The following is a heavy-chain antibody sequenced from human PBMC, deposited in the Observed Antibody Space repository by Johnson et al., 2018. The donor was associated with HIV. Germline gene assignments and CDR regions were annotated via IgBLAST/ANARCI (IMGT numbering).Heavy chain of an antibody. CDR2: MRYDGSNK. J-gene: IGHJ3*02. D-gene: IGHD4-17*01. CDR1: GFTFSSYG. V-gene: IGHV3-30*02. CDR3: AKGPWGYGDYHAFDI. Sequence: QVQLVESGGGVVQPGGSLRLSCAASGFTFSSYGMHWVRQAPGKGLEWVAFMRYDGSNKDYADSVKGRFTISRDNSKNTLFLQMSSLRPEDTAGYYCAKGPWGYGDYHAFDIWGQGTKVTVSS.